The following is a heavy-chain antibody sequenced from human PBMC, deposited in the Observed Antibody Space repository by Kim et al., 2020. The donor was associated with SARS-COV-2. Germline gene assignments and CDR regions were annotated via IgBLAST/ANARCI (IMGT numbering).Heavy chain of an antibody. J-gene: IGHJ6*04. Sequence: GGSLRLSCAASGFTFSSYGMHWVRQAPGKGLEWVAVISYDGSNKYYADSVKGRFTISRDNSKNTLYLQMNSLRAEDTAVYYCAKDPGPPPLNYDFWSGYGLDVWGKGTTVTVSS. CDR1: GFTFSSYG. CDR3: AKDPGPPPLNYDFWSGYGLDV. V-gene: IGHV3-30*18. D-gene: IGHD3-3*01. CDR2: ISYDGSNK.